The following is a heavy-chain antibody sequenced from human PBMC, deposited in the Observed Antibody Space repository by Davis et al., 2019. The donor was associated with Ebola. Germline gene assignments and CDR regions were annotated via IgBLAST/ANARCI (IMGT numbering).Heavy chain of an antibody. CDR1: GGTFSSHI. Sequence: AASVKVSCKTSGGTFSSHIISWVRQAPGQGLEWMGRVIPTLGIVNNAQKFQGRVTITADKSTSTAYMELSSLRSEDTAVYYCGSGVAAAGDYWGQGTLVTVSS. CDR2: VIPTLGIV. J-gene: IGHJ4*02. D-gene: IGHD6-13*01. CDR3: GSGVAAAGDY. V-gene: IGHV1-69*02.